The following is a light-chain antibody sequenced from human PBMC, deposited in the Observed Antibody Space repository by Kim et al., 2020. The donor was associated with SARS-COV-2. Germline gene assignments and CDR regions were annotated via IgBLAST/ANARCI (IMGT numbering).Light chain of an antibody. V-gene: IGLV4-60*03. CDR3: ETWDSNTRV. Sequence: AVRLTCTLSSGHSSYIIAWHQQQPGKAPRYLMKLEGRGSNSKGSGVPDRFSGSKSGADRYLTISNLQSEDEADYYCETWDSNTRVFGGGTQLTVL. CDR1: SGHSSYI. CDR2: LEGRGSN. J-gene: IGLJ3*02.